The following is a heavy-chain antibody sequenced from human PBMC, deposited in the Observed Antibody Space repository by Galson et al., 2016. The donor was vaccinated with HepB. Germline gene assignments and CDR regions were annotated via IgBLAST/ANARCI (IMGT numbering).Heavy chain of an antibody. CDR2: IYHSGST. V-gene: IGHV4-4*02. Sequence: SLTCAVSGGSLSSSNWWSWVRQPPGKRLEWVGEIYHSGSTNYNPSLESRVTISVDKSKNQVSLNLRSVTAADTAVYYCVRRRLVVAGRGWFDPWGQGTLVTVSS. CDR1: GGSLSSSNW. J-gene: IGHJ5*02. CDR3: VRRRLVVAGRGWFDP. D-gene: IGHD6-19*01.